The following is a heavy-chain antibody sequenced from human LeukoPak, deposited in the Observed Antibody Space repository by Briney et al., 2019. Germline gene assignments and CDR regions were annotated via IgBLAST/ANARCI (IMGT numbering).Heavy chain of an antibody. J-gene: IGHJ4*02. Sequence: GGSLRLSCAASGFTFSSYWMSWVRQAPGKGLEWVANIKQDGSEKYYVDSVKGRFTISRDSAKNSVYLQMNSLRAEDTAVYYCARDAYRDRYFDFWGQGSLVTVSS. CDR1: GFTFSSYW. CDR3: ARDAYRDRYFDF. D-gene: IGHD4-11*01. V-gene: IGHV3-7*01. CDR2: IKQDGSEK.